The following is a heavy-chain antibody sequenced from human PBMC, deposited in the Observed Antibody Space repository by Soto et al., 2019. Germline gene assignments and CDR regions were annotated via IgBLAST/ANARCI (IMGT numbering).Heavy chain of an antibody. D-gene: IGHD3-10*01. CDR2: MNPNSGNT. V-gene: IGHV1-8*02. CDR3: TRAYGAETFDF. Sequence: ASVKVSCKASGYTFNNYDIHWVRQAPGHGLEWVGWMNPNSGNTGYAQNFRGRVTMTQSTAIGTAYMELSSLRSDDTATYYCTRAYGAETFDFWGQGTRVTVSS. J-gene: IGHJ5*01. CDR1: GYTFNNYD.